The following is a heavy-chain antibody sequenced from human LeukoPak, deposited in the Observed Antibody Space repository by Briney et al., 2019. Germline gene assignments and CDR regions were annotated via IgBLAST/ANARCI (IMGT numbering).Heavy chain of an antibody. CDR2: ISAYNGNT. J-gene: IGHJ6*03. D-gene: IGHD5-18*01. V-gene: IGHV1-18*01. Sequence: GASVKVSCKASGYTFTSYGISWVRQAPGQGLEWMGWISAYNGNTNYAQKLQGRVTMTTDTSTSTAYMELRSLRSDDTAVYYCARQGGYSYGYPPLYYYYYMDVWGKGTTVTVSS. CDR3: ARQGGYSYGYPPLYYYYYMDV. CDR1: GYTFTSYG.